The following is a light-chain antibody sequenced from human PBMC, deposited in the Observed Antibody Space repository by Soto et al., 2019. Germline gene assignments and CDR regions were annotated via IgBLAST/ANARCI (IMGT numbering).Light chain of an antibody. V-gene: IGLV1-40*01. CDR2: NNS. J-gene: IGLJ2*01. Sequence: QSVLTQPPSVSGAPGQRVTISCTGSSSNIGARYDVHWYQQLPGTAPKLLIYNNSNRPSGVPDRFSGSKSGTSASLAITGLQAEDEADYYCQSYDSRLSGVVFGGGTKLTVL. CDR3: QSYDSRLSGVV. CDR1: SSNIGARYD.